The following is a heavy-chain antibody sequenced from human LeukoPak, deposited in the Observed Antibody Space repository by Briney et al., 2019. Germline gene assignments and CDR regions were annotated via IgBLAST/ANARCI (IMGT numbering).Heavy chain of an antibody. J-gene: IGHJ3*02. CDR1: GYTFTHYG. CDR2: ISAYNGDT. CDR3: ARSLLVVPDASGEHDAFDM. Sequence: ASVKVSCKTSGYTFTHYGISWVRQAPGQGLEWVGWISAYNGDTKYAQSFQDKVTMTTDTSTSTAYMELRSLTSDDTAVYYCARSLLVVPDASGEHDAFDMWGQRTMVTVSS. V-gene: IGHV1-18*01. D-gene: IGHD2-8*02.